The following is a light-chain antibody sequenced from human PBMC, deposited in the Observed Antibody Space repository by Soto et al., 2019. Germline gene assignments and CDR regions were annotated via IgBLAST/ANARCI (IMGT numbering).Light chain of an antibody. CDR1: QSISSN. CDR3: QQYHNWPPWT. Sequence: EIVMTQSPATLSVSPGERATLSCRAGQSISSNLAWYQQKPGQAPRLLIYGASTRATGIPARFSGSGSGTEFTLTISSLQSEDFAVYYCQQYHNWPPWTFGQGTKVDIK. J-gene: IGKJ1*01. V-gene: IGKV3-15*01. CDR2: GAS.